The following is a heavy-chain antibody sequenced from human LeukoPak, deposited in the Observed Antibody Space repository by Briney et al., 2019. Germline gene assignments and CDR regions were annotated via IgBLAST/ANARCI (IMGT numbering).Heavy chain of an antibody. V-gene: IGHV1-24*01. J-gene: IGHJ4*02. Sequence: GASVKLSCKVSGYTLTELSMHWVRQAPGKGLEWLGGFDPEDGETIYAQKFQGRVTMTEDTSTDTANMELSSLRSEDTAVYYCATITAYYGSGSYQDYWGQGTLVTVSS. D-gene: IGHD3-10*01. CDR2: FDPEDGET. CDR1: GYTLTELS. CDR3: ATITAYYGSGSYQDY.